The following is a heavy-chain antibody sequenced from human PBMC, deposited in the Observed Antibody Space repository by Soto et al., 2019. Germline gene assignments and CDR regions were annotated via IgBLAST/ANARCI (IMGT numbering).Heavy chain of an antibody. D-gene: IGHD2-2*01. V-gene: IGHV4-59*12. CDR1: GGSISRYY. CDR2: IYYSRRT. Sequence: SATLSLTCIVSGGSISRYYWSWIRQPPGKGLGWIGYIYYSRRTNYNPSLKLLVTISVDPPKYQFSLTRSSVTLSGTAVYYFTRKYCSSTTCYIWDNWFGHWGQGTLVTVSS. J-gene: IGHJ5*02. CDR3: TRKYCSSTTCYIWDNWFGH.